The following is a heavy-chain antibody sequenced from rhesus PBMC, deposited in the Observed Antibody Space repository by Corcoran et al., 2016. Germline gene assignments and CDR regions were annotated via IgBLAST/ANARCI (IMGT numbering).Heavy chain of an antibody. CDR3: TSGGWSPYYFDY. CDR1: GASISSNY. CDR2: IYGSGGST. V-gene: IGHV4S2*01. Sequence: QVQLQESGPGLVKPSETLPLTCAVPGASISSNYWRWIRQAPGKGLEWIGRIYGSGGSTDYNPSLKSRVTISIDTSKNQFSLKLSSVTAADTAVYYCTSGGWSPYYFDYWGQGVLVTVSS. D-gene: IGHD6-37*01. J-gene: IGHJ4*01.